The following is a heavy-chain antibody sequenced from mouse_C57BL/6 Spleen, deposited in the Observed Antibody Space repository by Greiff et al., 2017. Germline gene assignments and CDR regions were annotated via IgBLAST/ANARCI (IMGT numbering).Heavy chain of an antibody. CDR1: GYTFTSYW. CDR3: ARGRYDYDLPWFAY. J-gene: IGHJ3*01. CDR2: IHPNSGST. V-gene: IGHV1-64*01. D-gene: IGHD2-4*01. Sequence: QVQLQQPGAELVKPGASVKLSCKASGYTFTSYWMHWVKQRPGQGLEWIGMIHPNSGSTNYNEKFKSKATLTVDKSSSTAYMQLSSLTSEDSAVYYCARGRYDYDLPWFAYWGQGTLVTVSA.